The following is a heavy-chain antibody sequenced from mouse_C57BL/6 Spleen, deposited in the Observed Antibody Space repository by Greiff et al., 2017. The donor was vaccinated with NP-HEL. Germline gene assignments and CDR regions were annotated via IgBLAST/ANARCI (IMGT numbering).Heavy chain of an antibody. V-gene: IGHV1-50*01. CDR1: GYTFTSYW. Sequence: QVQLQQPGAELVKPGASVKLSCKASGYTFTSYWMQWLKQRPGQGLEWIGEIDPSDSYTNYNQKFKGKATLTVDTSSSTAYMQLSSLTSEDSAVYYCARSHYYGSSYWYFDVWGTGTTVTVSS. CDR3: ARSHYYGSSYWYFDV. J-gene: IGHJ1*03. D-gene: IGHD1-1*01. CDR2: IDPSDSYT.